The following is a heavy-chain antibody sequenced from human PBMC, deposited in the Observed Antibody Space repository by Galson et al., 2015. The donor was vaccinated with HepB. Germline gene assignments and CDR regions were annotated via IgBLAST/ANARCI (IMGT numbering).Heavy chain of an antibody. Sequence: SLRLSCAASGFTFSSYGMHWVRQAPGKGLEWVAVIWYDGSNKYYADSVKGRFTISRDNSKNTLYLQMNSLRAEDTAVYYCARDNGWLEPYYYYGMDVWGQGTTVTVSS. V-gene: IGHV3-33*08. CDR1: GFTFSSYG. CDR3: ARDNGWLEPYYYYGMDV. D-gene: IGHD6-19*01. CDR2: IWYDGSNK. J-gene: IGHJ6*02.